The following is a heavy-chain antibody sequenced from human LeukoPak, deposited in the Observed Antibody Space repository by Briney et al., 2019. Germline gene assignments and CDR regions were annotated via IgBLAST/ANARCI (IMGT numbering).Heavy chain of an antibody. CDR1: GYTFTTYA. D-gene: IGHD2-21*02. J-gene: IGHJ1*01. Sequence: VASVKVSCKASGYTFTTYAMHWVRQAPGQRLEWMGWINAGNGNTKYSQKFQGRVTITRDTSASTAYMELSSLRSEDTAVYYCARGCGSDCPNAEYFHHWGQGTLVTVSS. CDR2: INAGNGNT. V-gene: IGHV1-3*01. CDR3: ARGCGSDCPNAEYFHH.